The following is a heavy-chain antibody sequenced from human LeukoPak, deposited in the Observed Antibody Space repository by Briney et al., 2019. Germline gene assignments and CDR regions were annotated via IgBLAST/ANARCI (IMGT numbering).Heavy chain of an antibody. CDR3: ARVVPGTGFFY. V-gene: IGHV3-21*01. D-gene: IGHD2-8*02. CDR1: GFTFSSYT. Sequence: GGSLKLSCAASGFTFSSYTMNWVRQAPGKGLEWVSSISSSSHIYYADSVKGRFTISRDNAKNSLYLQMNSLRAEDTAVYYCARVVPGTGFFYWGQGTLVTVSS. CDR2: ISSSSHI. J-gene: IGHJ4*02.